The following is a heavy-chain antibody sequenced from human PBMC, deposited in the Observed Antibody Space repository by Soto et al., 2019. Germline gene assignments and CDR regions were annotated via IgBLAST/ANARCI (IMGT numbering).Heavy chain of an antibody. J-gene: IGHJ6*02. Sequence: SETLSLTCNVSGGSISDFYWSWIRQSPGKRLEWIGYLYYTGSTNYNPALKSRVTISLDTSKNQFSLKVRSVAAADTAVYYCARGGGYDFRSSQAPPIDVWGQGTTVTVSS. CDR1: GGSISDFY. D-gene: IGHD3-3*01. CDR2: LYYTGST. CDR3: ARGGGYDFRSSQAPPIDV. V-gene: IGHV4-59*01.